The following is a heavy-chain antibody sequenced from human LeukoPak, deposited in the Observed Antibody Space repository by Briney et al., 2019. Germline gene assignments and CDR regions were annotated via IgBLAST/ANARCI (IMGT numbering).Heavy chain of an antibody. J-gene: IGHJ6*03. CDR3: ARVVYSGYDFRGAMDV. Sequence: SETLSLTCTVSGYSISSGYYWGWLRQPPGKGLEWIGRIYHSGSSYYNPSLNSRVTISVDTSKNQSSLKLSSVTAADTAVYYCARVVYSGYDFRGAMDVWGKGTTVTVSS. CDR2: IYHSGSS. CDR1: GYSISSGYY. D-gene: IGHD5-12*01. V-gene: IGHV4-38-2*02.